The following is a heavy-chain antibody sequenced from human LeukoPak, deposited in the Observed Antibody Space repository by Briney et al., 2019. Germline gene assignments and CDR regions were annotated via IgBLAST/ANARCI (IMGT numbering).Heavy chain of an antibody. Sequence: ASVKVSCKASGYTFTIYYMHWVRQAPGQGLEWMGIINPSGGSTSYAQKFQGRVTMTRDTSTSTVYMELSSLRSEDTAVYYCARGRGLTAIRYYFDYWGQGTLVTVSS. V-gene: IGHV1-46*01. J-gene: IGHJ4*02. D-gene: IGHD2-2*01. CDR3: ARGRGLTAIRYYFDY. CDR1: GYTFTIYY. CDR2: INPSGGST.